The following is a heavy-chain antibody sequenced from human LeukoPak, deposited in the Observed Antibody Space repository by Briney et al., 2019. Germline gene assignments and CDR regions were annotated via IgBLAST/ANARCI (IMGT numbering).Heavy chain of an antibody. Sequence: GGSLRLSCAASGFTFSSYWMTWVRQAPGKGLEWVSTVYSNDDTYYADPVKGRFSISRDKSKNTLYLQMNSLRAEDTAVYYCGSSTVHYYNYGMDVWGQGATVTVSS. J-gene: IGHJ6*02. D-gene: IGHD2-21*02. CDR1: GFTFSSYW. CDR3: GSSTVHYYNYGMDV. V-gene: IGHV3-53*01. CDR2: VYSNDDT.